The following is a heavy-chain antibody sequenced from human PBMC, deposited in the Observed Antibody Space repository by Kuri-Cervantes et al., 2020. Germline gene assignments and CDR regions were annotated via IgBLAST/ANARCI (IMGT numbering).Heavy chain of an antibody. Sequence: SETLSLTCTVSGGSISSGDYYWSWIRQPPGKGLEWIGYIYYSGSTYYNPSLKSRVTISVDTSKNQFSLKLSSVTAADTAVYYCASDNGYYSRYWYSDLWGRGTLVTVSS. CDR2: IYYSGST. D-gene: IGHD3-22*01. CDR3: ASDNGYYSRYWYSDL. CDR1: GGSISSGDYY. J-gene: IGHJ2*01. V-gene: IGHV4-30-4*01.